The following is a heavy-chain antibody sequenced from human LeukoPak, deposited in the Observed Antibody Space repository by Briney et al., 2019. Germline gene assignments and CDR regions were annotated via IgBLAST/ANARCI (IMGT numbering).Heavy chain of an antibody. CDR3: ASVYCSSTSCHYYFDY. Sequence: NPSQTLSFTCTVSGGSISSGSYYWSWIRQPAGKGLEWIGRIYTSGSTNYNPSLKSRVTISVDTSKNQFSLKLSSVTAADTAVYYCASVYCSSTSCHYYFDYWGQGTLVTVSS. V-gene: IGHV4-61*02. J-gene: IGHJ4*02. D-gene: IGHD2-2*01. CDR1: GGSISSGSYY. CDR2: IYTSGST.